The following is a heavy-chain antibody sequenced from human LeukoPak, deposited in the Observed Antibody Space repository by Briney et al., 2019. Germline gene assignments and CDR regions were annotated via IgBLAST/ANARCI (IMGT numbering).Heavy chain of an antibody. Sequence: GRSLRLSCAASGFTFSSDGMHWVRQAPGKGLEWVAVIWYDGSNKYYADSVKGRFTISRDNSKNTLYLQMNSLRAEDTAVYYCAKDRVRYDYVWGSYRVPLPDYWGQGTLVTVSS. CDR3: AKDRVRYDYVWGSYRVPLPDY. CDR1: GFTFSSDG. V-gene: IGHV3-33*06. D-gene: IGHD3-16*02. CDR2: IWYDGSNK. J-gene: IGHJ4*02.